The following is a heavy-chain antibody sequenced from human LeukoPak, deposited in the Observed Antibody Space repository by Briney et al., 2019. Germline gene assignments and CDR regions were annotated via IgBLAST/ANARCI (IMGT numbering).Heavy chain of an antibody. J-gene: IGHJ4*02. CDR2: IYYSGNT. CDR3: ARDSMRSYLDY. D-gene: IGHD3-3*02. V-gene: IGHV4-31*03. Sequence: SQTLSLTCTVSGGXISSGGNYWSWIRQHPGKGLVWIGYIYYSGNTFYNPSLKSRVTLSVDTSKNQFSLNLSSVTAADTAVYFCARDSMRSYLDYWGQGTLVTVSS. CDR1: GGXISSGGNY.